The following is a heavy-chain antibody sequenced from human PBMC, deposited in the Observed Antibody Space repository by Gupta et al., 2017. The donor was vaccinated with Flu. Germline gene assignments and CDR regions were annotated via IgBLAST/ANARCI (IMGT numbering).Heavy chain of an antibody. V-gene: IGHV3-15*05. Sequence: VESGGGLVKPGESLRLSCVVSGLNFGDAWMSWVRQAPGKGLEWVGRMKSYGGGGTTDYAAPVNGRFIISRDDSKNTLYLHMNGLEAEDTAVYFCNHMARETTMDHWGQGTLVTVSS. J-gene: IGHJ4*02. D-gene: IGHD4-17*01. CDR2: MKSYGGGGTT. CDR1: GLNFGDAW. CDR3: NHMARETTMDH.